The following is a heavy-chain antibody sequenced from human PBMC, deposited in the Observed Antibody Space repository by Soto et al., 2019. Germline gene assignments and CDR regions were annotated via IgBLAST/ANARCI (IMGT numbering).Heavy chain of an antibody. Sequence: GWSLRLSCAASEFTFRSYAMSWVRQAPGKGLEWVSAISGSGGSTYYADSVKGRFTISRDNSQNTLYLEMNSLRAEDTAVYYCAKDWGTLDYWGQGALVTVSS. D-gene: IGHD7-27*01. CDR3: AKDWGTLDY. J-gene: IGHJ4*02. V-gene: IGHV3-23*01. CDR2: ISGSGGST. CDR1: EFTFRSYA.